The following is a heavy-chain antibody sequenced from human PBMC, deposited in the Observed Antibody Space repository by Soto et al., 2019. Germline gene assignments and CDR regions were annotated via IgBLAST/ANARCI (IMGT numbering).Heavy chain of an antibody. CDR3: ARISSGYYYLFDY. CDR2: IYYSGST. V-gene: IGHV4-59*01. J-gene: IGHJ4*02. CDR1: GGSISSYY. D-gene: IGHD3-22*01. Sequence: SETLSLTCTVSGGSISSYYWSRIRQPPGKGLEWIGYIYYSGSTNYNPSLKSRVTISVDTSKNQFSLKPSSVTAADTAVYYCARISSGYYYLFDYWGQGTLVTVSS.